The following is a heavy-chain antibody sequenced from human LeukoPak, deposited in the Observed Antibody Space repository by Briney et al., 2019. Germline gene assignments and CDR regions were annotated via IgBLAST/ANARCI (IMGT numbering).Heavy chain of an antibody. CDR2: ISYDGTDK. CDR3: ARDGYNGSPIDF. V-gene: IGHV3-30*01. CDR1: AFTFSDYA. D-gene: IGHD5-24*01. J-gene: IGHJ4*02. Sequence: GGSLRLSCAASAFTFSDYAFHWVRQAPGKGLEGVAVISYDGTDKDYVDSVKGRFTISRDNSKDTLYLQMNSLRGEDSAVYYCARDGYNGSPIDFWGQGTLVTVSS.